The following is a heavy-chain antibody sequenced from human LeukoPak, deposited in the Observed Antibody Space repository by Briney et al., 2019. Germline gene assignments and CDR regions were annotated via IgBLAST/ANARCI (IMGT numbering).Heavy chain of an antibody. CDR1: GYTFTTYW. V-gene: IGHV5-51*01. CDR2: IYPSDSDT. Sequence: PGESLKISCKGSGYTFTTYWIGWVRQMPGKGLEWMGIIYPSDSDTRYSPSFQGQVTISVDKSINTAYLQWSNLRASDTAIYYCAGRPYYYGMDVWGQGTAVTVSS. CDR3: AGRPYYYGMDV. J-gene: IGHJ6*02.